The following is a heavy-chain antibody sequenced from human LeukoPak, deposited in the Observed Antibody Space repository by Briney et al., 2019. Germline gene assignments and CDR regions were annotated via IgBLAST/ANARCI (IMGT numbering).Heavy chain of an antibody. CDR2: IGGGATT. CDR1: GFTFGNYV. D-gene: IGHD6-13*01. V-gene: IGHV3-23*01. CDR3: ARPGYSSSWSAFDI. J-gene: IGHJ3*02. Sequence: GGSLRLSCAASGFTFGNYVMSWVRQAPGKGLEWVSAIGGGATTYYADYVKGRFTISRDNSKNTLYLQMNSLRAEDTAIYYCARPGYSSSWSAFDIWGQGTMVTVSS.